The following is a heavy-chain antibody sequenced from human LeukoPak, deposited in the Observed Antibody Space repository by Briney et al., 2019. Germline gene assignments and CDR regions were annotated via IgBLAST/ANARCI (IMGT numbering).Heavy chain of an antibody. CDR2: ISPSGGST. J-gene: IGHJ5*02. CDR1: GYTFTSNY. D-gene: IGHD6-13*01. V-gene: IGHV1-46*01. Sequence: ASVKVSCKAFGYTFTSNYMHWVRQAPGQGPEWMGVISPSGGSTTYAQKFQGRVTLTRDMSTSTVYMELSSLRSEDTAVYYCARDQGAGTGCVDPWGQGTLVTVSS. CDR3: ARDQGAGTGCVDP.